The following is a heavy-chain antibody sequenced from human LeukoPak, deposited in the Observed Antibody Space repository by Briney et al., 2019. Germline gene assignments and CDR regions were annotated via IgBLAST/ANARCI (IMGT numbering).Heavy chain of an antibody. CDR3: ARCSTGTYYYYYYMDV. Sequence: SETLSLTCTVSGGSITSGSHYWSWIRQPAGKGLEWIGRIYTDGSTNYNPSLKSRVTISVDTSKNQFSLKLSSVTAADTAVYYCARCSTGTYYYYYYMDVWGKGTTVTVSS. V-gene: IGHV4-61*02. CDR2: IYTDGST. CDR1: GGSITSGSHY. D-gene: IGHD1-1*01. J-gene: IGHJ6*03.